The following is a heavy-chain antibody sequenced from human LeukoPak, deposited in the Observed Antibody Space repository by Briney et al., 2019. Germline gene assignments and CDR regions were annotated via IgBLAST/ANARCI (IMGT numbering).Heavy chain of an antibody. D-gene: IGHD5-12*01. V-gene: IGHV3-30-3*01. Sequence: GGSLRLSCAASGFTFSSYAMHWIRQAPGKGLEWVAVISYDGSNKYYAASVKGRFTISRDNSKSTLSLQMNSLRAEDTAVYYCARGRGYSGYWGQGTLVTVSP. CDR1: GFTFSSYA. CDR3: ARGRGYSGY. CDR2: ISYDGSNK. J-gene: IGHJ4*02.